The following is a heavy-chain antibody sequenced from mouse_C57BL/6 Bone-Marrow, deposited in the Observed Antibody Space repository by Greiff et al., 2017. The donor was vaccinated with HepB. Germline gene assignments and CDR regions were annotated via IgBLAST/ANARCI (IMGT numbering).Heavy chain of an antibody. CDR1: GFTFSSYG. CDR3: ASLYYSNYLYY. V-gene: IGHV5-6*01. D-gene: IGHD2-5*01. CDR2: ISSGGSYT. J-gene: IGHJ2*01. Sequence: EVQLVESGGDLVKPGGSLKLSCAASGFTFSSYGMSWVRQTPDKRLEWVATISSGGSYTYYPDSVKGRFTISRDNAKNTLYLQMSSLKSDDTAMYYWASLYYSNYLYYWGQGTTLTVSS.